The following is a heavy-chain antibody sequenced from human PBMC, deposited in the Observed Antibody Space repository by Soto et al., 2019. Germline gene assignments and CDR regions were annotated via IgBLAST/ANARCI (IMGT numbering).Heavy chain of an antibody. V-gene: IGHV1-18*04. CDR1: GYTFTSHG. CDR2: ISTYNSRT. Sequence: QDQLVQSGAEVKKPGASVKISCEASGYTFTSHGISWVRQAPGQGLEWLGWISTYNSRTHYAQKVQGRVTMTTDTSPSTAYVDLRSLTFDATAVYYCARARYCASPSCYKHYYYGMDPWGQGTTVTVSS. D-gene: IGHD2-2*02. J-gene: IGHJ6*02. CDR3: ARARYCASPSCYKHYYYGMDP.